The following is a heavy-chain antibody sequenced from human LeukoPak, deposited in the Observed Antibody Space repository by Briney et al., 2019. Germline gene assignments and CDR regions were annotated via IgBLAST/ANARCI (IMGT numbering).Heavy chain of an antibody. V-gene: IGHV1-2*04. CDR3: ARDDRLRAFDI. J-gene: IGHJ3*02. D-gene: IGHD2-15*01. Sequence: ASVKVSCKASGYTFTGYYMHWVRQAPGQGLEWMGWINPNSGGTNYAQKFQGWVTMTRDTSISTAYMEVSRLISDDTAVYYCARDDRLRAFDIWGQGTMVLVPS. CDR1: GYTFTGYY. CDR2: INPNSGGT.